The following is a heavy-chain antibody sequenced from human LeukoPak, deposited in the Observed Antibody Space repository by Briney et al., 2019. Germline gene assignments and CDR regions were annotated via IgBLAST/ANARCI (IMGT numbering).Heavy chain of an antibody. CDR1: GFTFGNSA. Sequence: GGSLRLSCAASGFTFGNSAMSWVRQAPGKGLEWVSTLSGSGITTYYADSVKGRFTISRDNSKNTLYLQMNTLRAEDSALYYCAKGIYSSGWGYFDYWGHGTLVTVSS. V-gene: IGHV3-23*01. CDR2: LSGSGITT. D-gene: IGHD6-19*01. CDR3: AKGIYSSGWGYFDY. J-gene: IGHJ4*01.